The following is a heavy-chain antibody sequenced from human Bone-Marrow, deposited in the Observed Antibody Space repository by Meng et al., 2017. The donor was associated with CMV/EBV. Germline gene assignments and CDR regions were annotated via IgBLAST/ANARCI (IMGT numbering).Heavy chain of an antibody. J-gene: IGHJ4*02. D-gene: IGHD3-3*01. CDR1: GFTFSSYY. CDR2: ISSSSSYI. CDR3: AKDNGDFWSGSREYYFDY. Sequence: GESLKISCAASGFTFSSYYMNWVRQAPGKGLEWVSSISSSSSYIYYADSVKGRFTISRDNSKNTLYLQMNSLRAEDTAVYYCAKDNGDFWSGSREYYFDYWGQGTLVTVSS. V-gene: IGHV3-21*01.